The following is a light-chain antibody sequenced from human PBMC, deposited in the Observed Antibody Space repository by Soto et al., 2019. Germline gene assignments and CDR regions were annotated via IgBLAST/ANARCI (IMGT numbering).Light chain of an antibody. V-gene: IGKV3-15*01. J-gene: IGKJ1*01. CDR1: QSLXSS. Sequence: VVSQCPSALSVSQGERATLSCRASQSLXSSVVWFQQKPGEAPRILXDGASTMATGSPARLSGSGSGTEFTLTISSLHSEDFAVYFSQQYSIWTQTFGQGTKVDIK. CDR3: QQYSIWTQT. CDR2: GAS.